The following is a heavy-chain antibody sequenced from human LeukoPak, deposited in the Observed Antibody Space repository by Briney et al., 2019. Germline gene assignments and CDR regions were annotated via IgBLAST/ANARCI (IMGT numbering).Heavy chain of an antibody. J-gene: IGHJ4*02. CDR3: AKLPLRGSPSDY. CDR1: GFTVSSNY. Sequence: GGSLRLSCTASGFTVSSNYMNWVRQAPGKGLEWVSIIYSAGSTYYADSVKGRFTISRDNSKNTLYLQMNSLRAEDTAVYYCAKLPLRGSPSDYWGQGTLVTVSS. D-gene: IGHD1-26*01. CDR2: IYSAGST. V-gene: IGHV3-66*01.